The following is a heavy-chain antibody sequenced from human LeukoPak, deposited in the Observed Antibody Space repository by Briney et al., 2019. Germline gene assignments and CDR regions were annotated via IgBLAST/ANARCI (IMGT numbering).Heavy chain of an antibody. CDR1: GVSISTYS. CDR3: ATDGNFDL. J-gene: IGHJ2*01. V-gene: IGHV4-59*01. CDR2: ISYSGST. D-gene: IGHD1-26*01. Sequence: SETLSLTCTVSGVSISTYSWSWIRQPPGKGLEWIGYISYSGSTSYNPSLRSRVTISVDTSKNQFSLKLSSVTAADTAVYYCATDGNFDLCGRGTLVTVSS.